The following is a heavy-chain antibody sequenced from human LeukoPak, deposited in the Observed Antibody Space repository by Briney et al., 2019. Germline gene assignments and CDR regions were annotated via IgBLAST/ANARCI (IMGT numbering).Heavy chain of an antibody. Sequence: SETLSLTCSVSGGSISTYYWSWIRRAPGKGLEWIGYISNSGSTNYNPSLKSRITISVDTSKNQFSLRLGSVTAADTALYYCARLLYGSGGYYSGRKFYFDHWGQGSLVIVSS. CDR2: ISNSGST. D-gene: IGHD3-10*01. J-gene: IGHJ4*02. CDR1: GGSISTYY. V-gene: IGHV4-59*08. CDR3: ARLLYGSGGYYSGRKFYFDH.